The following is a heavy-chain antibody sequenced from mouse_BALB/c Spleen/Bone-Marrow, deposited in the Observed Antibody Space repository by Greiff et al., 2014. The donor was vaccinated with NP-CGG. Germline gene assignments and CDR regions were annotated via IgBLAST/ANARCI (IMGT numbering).Heavy chain of an antibody. V-gene: IGHV14-3*02. CDR3: AIYYYGSSGFAY. CDR1: GFNIKDTY. J-gene: IGHJ3*01. CDR2: IDPANGNT. Sequence: VQLKQSGAELVKPGASVKLSCTASGFNIKDTYMHWVKQRPEQGLEWIGRIDPANGNTKYDPKFQGKATITADTSSNTAYLQLSSSTSEDTAVYYCAIYYYGSSGFAYWGQGTLVTVSA. D-gene: IGHD1-1*01.